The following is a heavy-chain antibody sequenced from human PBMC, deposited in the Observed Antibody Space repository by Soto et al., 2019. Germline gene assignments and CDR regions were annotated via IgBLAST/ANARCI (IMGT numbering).Heavy chain of an antibody. CDR2: ISGSGGST. CDR1: GFTFSSYA. V-gene: IGHV3-23*01. Sequence: EVQLLESGGGLVQPGGSLRLSCAASGFTFSSYAMSWVRQAPGKGLEWVSAISGSGGSTYYADSVKGRFTISRDNSKNTLYLQMNSLRAEDTAVYYCAKDPVYCSSTSCETPAFAFDIWGQGTMVTVSS. CDR3: AKDPVYCSSTSCETPAFAFDI. J-gene: IGHJ3*02. D-gene: IGHD2-2*01.